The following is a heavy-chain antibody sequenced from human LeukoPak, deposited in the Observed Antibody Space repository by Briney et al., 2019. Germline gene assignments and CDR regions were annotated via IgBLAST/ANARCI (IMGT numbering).Heavy chain of an antibody. Sequence: GGSLRLSCAASGFTFDDYAMHWVRQAPGKGLVWVSAISGSGGSTYYADSVKGRFTISRDNSKNTLYLQMNRLRAEDTAVYYCAKGGAVSSKSITMIRVTRRYYYYMDVWGKGTTVTISS. V-gene: IGHV3-23*01. CDR2: ISGSGGST. CDR3: AKGGAVSSKSITMIRVTRRYYYYMDV. J-gene: IGHJ6*03. D-gene: IGHD3-10*01. CDR1: GFTFDDYA.